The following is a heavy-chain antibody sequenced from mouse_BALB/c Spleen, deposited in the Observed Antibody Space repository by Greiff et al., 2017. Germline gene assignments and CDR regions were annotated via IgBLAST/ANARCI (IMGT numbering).Heavy chain of an antibody. CDR3: ARFLTGTGAMDY. Sequence: EVKLMESGGGLVQPGESLKLSCESNEYEFPSHDMSWVRKTPEKRLELVAAINSDGGSTYYPDTMERRFIISRDNTKKTLYLQMSSLRSEDTALYYCARFLTGTGAMDYWGQGTSVTVSS. CDR2: INSDGGST. J-gene: IGHJ4*01. D-gene: IGHD4-1*01. CDR1: EYEFPSHD. V-gene: IGHV5-2*01.